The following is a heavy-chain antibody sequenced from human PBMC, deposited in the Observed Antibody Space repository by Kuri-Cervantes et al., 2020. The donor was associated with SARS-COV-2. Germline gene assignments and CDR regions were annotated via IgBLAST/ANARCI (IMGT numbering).Heavy chain of an antibody. V-gene: IGHV3-30*02. Sequence: GESLKISCAASGFTFSSYAMHWVRQAPGKGLEWVAFIRYDGSIAYYGESVEGRFTISRDNSKNTLYLQLTGLRAEDMAVYYCAGTNWGKTYFDYWGQGTLVTVSS. J-gene: IGHJ4*02. CDR2: IRYDGSIA. CDR1: GFTFSSYA. D-gene: IGHD7-27*01. CDR3: AGTNWGKTYFDY.